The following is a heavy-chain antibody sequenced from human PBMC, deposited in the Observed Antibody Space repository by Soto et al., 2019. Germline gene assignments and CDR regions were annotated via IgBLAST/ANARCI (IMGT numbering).Heavy chain of an antibody. D-gene: IGHD3-3*01. Sequence: ASVKVSCKASGYTFTSYGISWVRQAPGQGLEWMGWISAYNGNTNYAQKLQGRVTMTTDTSTSTAYMELRSLRSDDTAVYYCARDGPSYYDFWSGYYTEYYFDYWGQGTLVTVSS. V-gene: IGHV1-18*04. J-gene: IGHJ4*02. CDR2: ISAYNGNT. CDR1: GYTFTSYG. CDR3: ARDGPSYYDFWSGYYTEYYFDY.